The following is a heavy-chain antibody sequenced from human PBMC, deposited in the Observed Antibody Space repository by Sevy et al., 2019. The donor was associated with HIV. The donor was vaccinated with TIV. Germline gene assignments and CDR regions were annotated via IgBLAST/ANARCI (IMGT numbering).Heavy chain of an antibody. D-gene: IGHD6-13*01. Sequence: ASVKVACKASGYTFTSYAMNWVRQAPGQGLEWMGWINTNPGNPTYAQGFTGRFVFPLDTSVSTAYPQISSLKAEDTAVYYWAREIAAAGTVGGDVWGQGTKVTVSS. CDR2: INTNPGNP. CDR1: GYTFTSYA. V-gene: IGHV7-4-1*02. CDR3: AREIAAAGTVGGDV. J-gene: IGHJ6*02.